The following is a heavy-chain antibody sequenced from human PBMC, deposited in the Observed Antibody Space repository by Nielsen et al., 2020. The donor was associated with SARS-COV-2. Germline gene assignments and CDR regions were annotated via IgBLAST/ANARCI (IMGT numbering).Heavy chain of an antibody. Sequence: SLKISCAASGFTFDDYAMHWVRQAPGKGLEWVSGISWNSGSIGYADSVKGRFTISRDNSKNTLYLQMNSLRAEDTAVYYCAKDKGGGDCLGMDVWGQGTTVTVSS. J-gene: IGHJ6*02. D-gene: IGHD2-21*02. CDR1: GFTFDDYA. CDR2: ISWNSGSI. CDR3: AKDKGGGDCLGMDV. V-gene: IGHV3-9*01.